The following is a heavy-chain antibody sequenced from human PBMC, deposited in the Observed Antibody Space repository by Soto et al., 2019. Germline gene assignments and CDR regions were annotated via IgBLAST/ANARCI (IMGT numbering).Heavy chain of an antibody. D-gene: IGHD6-6*01. CDR1: GGSISSSIYY. V-gene: IGHV4-39*02. CDR2: IDYSGTT. Sequence: PSETLSLTCTVSGGSISSSIYYWGWIRQPPGRGLEWIGIIDYSGTTYYNPSLNSRLTMSVDTSKNHFFLNLSFVTAADTAVYYCARRTGSSTYYFDYWGQGALVTVSS. J-gene: IGHJ4*02. CDR3: ARRTGSSTYYFDY.